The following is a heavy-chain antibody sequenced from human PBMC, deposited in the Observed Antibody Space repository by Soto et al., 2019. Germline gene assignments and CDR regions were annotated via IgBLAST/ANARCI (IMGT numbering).Heavy chain of an antibody. V-gene: IGHV4-39*02. J-gene: IGHJ4*02. Sequence: SETLSLTCTVSGGSISGSSYYWGWIRQPPGKGLEWIGSIYYSGSTYYNPSLKSRVTISVDTSKNQFSLKLSSVTAADTAVFYCAREVDTAMVLQCYFDYWGQGTLVTVSS. CDR1: GGSISGSSYY. D-gene: IGHD5-18*01. CDR3: AREVDTAMVLQCYFDY. CDR2: IYYSGST.